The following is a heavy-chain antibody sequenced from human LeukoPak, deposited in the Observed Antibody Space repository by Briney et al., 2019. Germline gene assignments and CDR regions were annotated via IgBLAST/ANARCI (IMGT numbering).Heavy chain of an antibody. CDR2: ISAYNGNT. CDR3: ARDYEMATITPDY. Sequence: ASVKVSCKASGYTFTSYGISWVRQAPGQGLEWMGWISAYNGNTNYAQKLQGRVTMTTDTSTSTAYIELRSLRSDDTAVYYCARDYEMATITPDYWGQGTLVTVSS. CDR1: GYTFTSYG. J-gene: IGHJ4*02. V-gene: IGHV1-18*01. D-gene: IGHD5-24*01.